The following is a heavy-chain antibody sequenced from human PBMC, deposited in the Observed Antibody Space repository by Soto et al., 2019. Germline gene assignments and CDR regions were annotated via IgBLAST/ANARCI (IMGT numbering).Heavy chain of an antibody. CDR1: AGSLSSYY. V-gene: IGHV4-4*07. D-gene: IGHD6-13*01. CDR2: IYTSGST. CDR3: ATGSPLHHQRQQPGYYYGMDV. J-gene: IGHJ6*01. Sequence: SETLSLPCIDSAGSLSSYYRSSIHQPAGKGLEWIERIYTSGSTNYNPSLKSRVTMSVDTSKNQFSLKLSSVTAADTAVYYCATGSPLHHQRQQPGYYYGMDVWGRGTTGTV.